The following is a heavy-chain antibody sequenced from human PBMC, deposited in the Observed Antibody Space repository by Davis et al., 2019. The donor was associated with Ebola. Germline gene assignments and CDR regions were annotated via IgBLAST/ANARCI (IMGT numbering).Heavy chain of an antibody. CDR1: GFTFSGSA. D-gene: IGHD6-6*01. Sequence: PGGSLRLSCAASGFTFSGSAMHWVRQASGKGLEWVGRIRSKANSYATAYAASVKGRFTISRDESKNTAYLQMNSLKTEDTAVYYCTRSEYSSSGRDYWGQGTLVTVSS. J-gene: IGHJ4*02. V-gene: IGHV3-73*01. CDR2: IRSKANSYAT. CDR3: TRSEYSSSGRDY.